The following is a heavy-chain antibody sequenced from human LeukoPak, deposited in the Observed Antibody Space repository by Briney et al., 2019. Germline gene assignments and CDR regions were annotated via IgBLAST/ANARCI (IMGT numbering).Heavy chain of an antibody. D-gene: IGHD2-21*01. Sequence: GGSLRLSCAASGFTFSNYWMSWVRQAPGEGLEWVANIQQDGSDKYYVDSVKGRFTISRDNAKNSLYLQMNSLRAEDTAVYYCAKSGDTGFSFDYWGQGTLVTVSS. J-gene: IGHJ4*02. CDR1: GFTFSNYW. CDR2: IQQDGSDK. CDR3: AKSGDTGFSFDY. V-gene: IGHV3-7*01.